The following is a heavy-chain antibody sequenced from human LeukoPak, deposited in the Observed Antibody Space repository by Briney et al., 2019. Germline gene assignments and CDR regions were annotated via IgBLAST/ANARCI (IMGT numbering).Heavy chain of an antibody. D-gene: IGHD3-16*02. J-gene: IGHJ4*02. Sequence: SVKVSCKASGYTFTGYYMHWVRQAPGQGLEWMGRIIPILGIANYAQKFQGRVTITADKSTSTAYMELSSLRSEDTAVYYCARAGSAFGGVIVDDYWGQGTLVTVSS. V-gene: IGHV1-69*04. CDR2: IIPILGIA. CDR3: ARAGSAFGGVIVDDY. CDR1: GYTFTGYY.